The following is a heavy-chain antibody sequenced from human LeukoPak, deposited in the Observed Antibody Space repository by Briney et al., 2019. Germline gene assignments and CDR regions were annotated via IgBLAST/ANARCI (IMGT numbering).Heavy chain of an antibody. CDR2: INPNSGGVT. D-gene: IGHD2-15*01. CDR3: AREGVVARDFDY. V-gene: IGHV1-2*02. J-gene: IGHJ4*02. Sequence: ASVKVSCKASGYTFTGYYMHWVRQAPGQGLEWMGWINPNSGGVTNYAQEFQGRVTMTRDTSISTAFMELRWLTSDDTAFYYCAREGVVARDFDYWGQGTLVTVSS. CDR1: GYTFTGYY.